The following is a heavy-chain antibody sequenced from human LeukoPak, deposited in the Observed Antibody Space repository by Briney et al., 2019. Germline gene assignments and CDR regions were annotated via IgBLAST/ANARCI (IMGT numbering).Heavy chain of an antibody. CDR2: MNPNSGNT. CDR1: GYTFTSYD. V-gene: IGHV1-8*01. Sequence: GASVKVSRKASGYTFTSYDINWVRQATGQGLEWMGWMNPNSGNTGYAQKFQGRVTMTRNTSISTAYMELSSLRSEDTAVYYCARGRRDCSSTSCYTFDYWGQGTLVTVSS. D-gene: IGHD2-2*02. CDR3: ARGRRDCSSTSCYTFDY. J-gene: IGHJ4*02.